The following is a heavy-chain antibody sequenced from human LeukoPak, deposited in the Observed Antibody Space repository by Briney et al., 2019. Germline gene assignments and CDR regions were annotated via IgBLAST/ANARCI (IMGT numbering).Heavy chain of an antibody. V-gene: IGHV4-4*07. Sequence: SETLSLTCTVSGGSISSYYWSWIRQPAGKGLEWIGRIYTSGSTNYNPSLKSRVTMSVDTSKNQFSLKLSSVTAADTAVYYGAREDVSSWLFDYWGQGTLVTVSS. CDR3: AREDVSSWLFDY. J-gene: IGHJ4*02. CDR2: IYTSGST. CDR1: GGSISSYY. D-gene: IGHD6-13*01.